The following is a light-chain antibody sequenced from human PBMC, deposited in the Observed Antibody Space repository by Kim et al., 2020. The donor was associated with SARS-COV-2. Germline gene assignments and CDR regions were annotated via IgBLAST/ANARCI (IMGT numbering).Light chain of an antibody. Sequence: QSVLTQPPSVSAAPGQTVAISCSGSSSNIGNYYVSWYQQFPGTAPRLLIYENTKRPSGIPDRFSGSKSGTTATLTITGLQTGDEADYYCGTWDSSVTAGVFGGGTQLTVL. CDR1: SSNIGNYY. V-gene: IGLV1-51*01. CDR2: ENT. CDR3: GTWDSSVTAGV. J-gene: IGLJ2*01.